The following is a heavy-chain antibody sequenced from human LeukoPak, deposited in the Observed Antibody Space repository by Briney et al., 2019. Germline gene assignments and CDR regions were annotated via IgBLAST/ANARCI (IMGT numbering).Heavy chain of an antibody. CDR1: GYTFTTNG. D-gene: IGHD3-10*01. CDR2: ISAYNGNT. Sequence: ASVKVSCKASGYTFTTNGISWVRQAPGQGLEWMGWISAYNGNTNYAQKLQGRVTMTRDTSISTAYMELSRLRSDDTAVYYCASLSQNLLWFGEVQDYYYYMDVWGKGTTVTISS. CDR3: ASLSQNLLWFGEVQDYYYYMDV. J-gene: IGHJ6*03. V-gene: IGHV1-18*01.